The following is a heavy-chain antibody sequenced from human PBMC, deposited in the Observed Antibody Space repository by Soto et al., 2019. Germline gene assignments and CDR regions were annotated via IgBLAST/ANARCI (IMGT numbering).Heavy chain of an antibody. Sequence: SGPTLVNPTETRTLTCTVSGFSLSNARMVVSWIRQPPGKALEWLAHIFSNDEKSYSTSMKSRLTISKDTSKSKVVLTMTNMDPVDTATYYCSADGPAYYCYGMAVWGQGTTVTVSS. V-gene: IGHV2-26*01. CDR2: IFSNDEK. J-gene: IGHJ6*01. CDR1: GFSLSNARMV. D-gene: IGHD6-13*01. CDR3: SADGPAYYCYGMAV.